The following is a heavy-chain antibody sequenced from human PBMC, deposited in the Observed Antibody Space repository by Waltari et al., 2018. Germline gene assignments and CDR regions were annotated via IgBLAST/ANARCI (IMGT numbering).Heavy chain of an antibody. CDR1: GYSFTSYW. J-gene: IGHJ6*02. V-gene: IGHV5-51*01. Sequence: EVQLVQSGAEVKKPGESLKISCKGSGYSFTSYWIGWVRQMPGKGLEWMGIIYPGDSDTRYSPSFQGQVTSSADKSISTAYLQWSSLKASDTAMYYCARGSAYCGGDCYSGYYYYGMDVWGQGTTVTVSS. CDR2: IYPGDSDT. CDR3: ARGSAYCGGDCYSGYYYYGMDV. D-gene: IGHD2-21*02.